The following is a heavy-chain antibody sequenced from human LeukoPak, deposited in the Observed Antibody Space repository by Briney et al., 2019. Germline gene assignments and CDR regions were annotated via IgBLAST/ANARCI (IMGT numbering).Heavy chain of an antibody. Sequence: GGSLRLSCAASGFTFSSYEMNWVRQAPGKGLEWVGRIKSKTDGGTTDYAAPVKGRFTISRDDSKNTLYLQMNSLKTEDTAVYYCTTALSMSCSGGSCYSLDYWGQGTLVTVSS. CDR3: TTALSMSCSGGSCYSLDY. CDR2: IKSKTDGGTT. V-gene: IGHV3-15*01. J-gene: IGHJ4*02. D-gene: IGHD2-15*01. CDR1: GFTFSSYE.